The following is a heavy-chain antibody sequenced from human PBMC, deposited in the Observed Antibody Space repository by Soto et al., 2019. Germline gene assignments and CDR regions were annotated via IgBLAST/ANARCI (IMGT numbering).Heavy chain of an antibody. Sequence: EVQLVESGGGLVQPGGSLRLSCAASGFTFSSFSIDWVRQAPGKGLEWISYITKSSSPIYYADSVKGRFTVSRDNGKNAVYIHMNSLRDEDTAVYYCARLYTSGWYIDHWGQGTLVTVSS. CDR2: ITKSSSPI. J-gene: IGHJ4*02. CDR1: GFTFSSFS. CDR3: ARLYTSGWYIDH. V-gene: IGHV3-48*02. D-gene: IGHD6-19*01.